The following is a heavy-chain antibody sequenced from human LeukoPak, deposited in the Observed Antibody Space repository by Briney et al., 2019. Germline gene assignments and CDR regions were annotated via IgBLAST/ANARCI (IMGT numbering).Heavy chain of an antibody. V-gene: IGHV3-30*02. CDR3: AKAADDGSYFYYYYMDV. J-gene: IGHJ6*03. D-gene: IGHD4-17*01. Sequence: PGGSLRLSCAASGLTFSSYGMHWVRQAPGKGLEWVAFIRYDGSNKYYADSVKGRFTISRDNSKNTLYLHMNSLRAEDTAVYYCAKAADDGSYFYYYYMDVWGKGTTVTVSS. CDR1: GLTFSSYG. CDR2: IRYDGSNK.